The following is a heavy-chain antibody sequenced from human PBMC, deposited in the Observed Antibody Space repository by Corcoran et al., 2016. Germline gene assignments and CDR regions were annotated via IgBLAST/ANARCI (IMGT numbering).Heavy chain of an antibody. CDR2: INPSGGST. CDR3: ARVGSGGAFDI. V-gene: IGHV1-46*01. CDR1: GYTFTSYY. Sequence: QVQLVQSGAEVKKPGASVKVSCKASGYTFTSYYMHWVRQAPGQGLEWMGIINPSGGSTSYAQKFQGRVTMTRDTSTSTVYMELSSRRSEDTAVYYCARVGSGGAFDIWGQGTMVTVSS. D-gene: IGHD2-8*02. J-gene: IGHJ3*02.